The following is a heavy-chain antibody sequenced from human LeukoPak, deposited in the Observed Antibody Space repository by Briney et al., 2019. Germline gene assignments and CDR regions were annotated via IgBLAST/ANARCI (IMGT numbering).Heavy chain of an antibody. J-gene: IGHJ4*02. V-gene: IGHV3-23*01. Sequence: GGSLRLSCLTSGFTFSTNAMSWVRQAPGKGLEWISGISGSGASTYYADSVTGRFTISRDNSRNTLYLQMNSLRAEDTAVYYCAKDLSENAVYWGQGTLVTVSS. CDR1: GFTFSTNA. CDR3: AKDLSENAVY. CDR2: ISGSGAST. D-gene: IGHD2/OR15-2a*01.